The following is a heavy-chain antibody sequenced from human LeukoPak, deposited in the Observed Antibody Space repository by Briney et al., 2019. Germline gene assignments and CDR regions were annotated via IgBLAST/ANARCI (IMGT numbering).Heavy chain of an antibody. V-gene: IGHV3-23*01. J-gene: IGHJ4*02. CDR1: GFTFSSYG. Sequence: GGSLGLSCAASGFTFSSYGMSWVRQAPGEGLEWVSAISDSGGSTYYADSGKGRFTISRDNSKNTLYLQMNSLRAEDTAVYYCAKGPYGGNSFVIPFDYWGQGTLVTVSS. D-gene: IGHD4-23*01. CDR2: ISDSGGST. CDR3: AKGPYGGNSFVIPFDY.